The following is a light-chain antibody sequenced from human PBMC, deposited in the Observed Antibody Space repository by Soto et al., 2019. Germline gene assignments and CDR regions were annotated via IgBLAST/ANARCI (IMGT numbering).Light chain of an antibody. Sequence: IVLTQSPGTLSLSPWGRATLSCRASQSVSSSFLAWYQQKPGQAPRLLIYGASSRATGIPDRFSGSGSGRDFSLTINRLEPEDFAVYYCQQYHIWYTFGQGTRLEIK. CDR2: GAS. CDR3: QQYHIWYT. CDR1: QSVSSSF. V-gene: IGKV3-20*01. J-gene: IGKJ5*01.